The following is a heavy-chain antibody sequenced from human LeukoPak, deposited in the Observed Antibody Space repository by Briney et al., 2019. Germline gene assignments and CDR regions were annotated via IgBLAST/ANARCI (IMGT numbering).Heavy chain of an antibody. CDR2: ISSGSSYT. J-gene: IGHJ6*02. V-gene: IGHV3-11*03. Sequence: GGSLRLSCAASGFTFSDYYMSWIRQAPGKGLEWVSYISSGSSYTNYADSVKGRFTISRDNAKNSLYLQMNSLRAADTAVYYCAKHGGAGEVDYHYGMDVWGQGTTVTVSS. D-gene: IGHD2-21*01. CDR1: GFTFSDYY. CDR3: AKHGGAGEVDYHYGMDV.